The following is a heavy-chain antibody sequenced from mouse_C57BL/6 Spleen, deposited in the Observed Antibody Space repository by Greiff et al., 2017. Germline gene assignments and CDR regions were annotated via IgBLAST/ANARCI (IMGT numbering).Heavy chain of an antibody. CDR1: GYTFTDYN. V-gene: IGHV1-22*01. CDR3: ARVRVYDYARYFEV. Sequence: EVQLQQSGPELVKPGASVKMSCKASGYTFTDYNMHWVKQSHGKSLEWIGYINPNNGGTSYNQTFTGQATLTVNKSSSTAYMELRSLTSEDSAVXYCARVRVYDYARYFEVWGTGSTVTVSS. CDR2: INPNNGGT. J-gene: IGHJ1*03. D-gene: IGHD2-4*01.